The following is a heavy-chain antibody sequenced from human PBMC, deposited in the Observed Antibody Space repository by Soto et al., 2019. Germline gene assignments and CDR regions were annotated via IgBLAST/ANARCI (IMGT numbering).Heavy chain of an antibody. J-gene: IGHJ6*02. V-gene: IGHV3-23*01. CDR3: AKCYTFGLVRCVGIDV. CDR1: GFTFSSYA. D-gene: IGHD3-3*01. Sequence: EVQLLESGGGWVQPGGSLRLSCAASGFTFSSYAMSWVRQAPGKGLEWVSAISCSGGSTYYADSVKGLFTISRDNSKNTLSLQMNSLRAEDTAVYYCAKCYTFGLVRCVGIDVWGQWTTVTVSS. CDR2: ISCSGGST.